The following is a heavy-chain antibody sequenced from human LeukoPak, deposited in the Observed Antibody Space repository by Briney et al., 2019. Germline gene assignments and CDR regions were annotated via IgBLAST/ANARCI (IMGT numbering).Heavy chain of an antibody. Sequence: GGSLRLSCAASGFTFSSYAMNWVRQAPGKGLEWVSAISGSGGSTYYADSVKGRFTISRDNSMNTLYLQMNSLRAEDTAVYYCAKGAHMTTVTTSWFDPWGQGTLVTVSS. CDR2: ISGSGGST. V-gene: IGHV3-23*01. J-gene: IGHJ5*02. CDR1: GFTFSSYA. CDR3: AKGAHMTTVTTSWFDP. D-gene: IGHD4-17*01.